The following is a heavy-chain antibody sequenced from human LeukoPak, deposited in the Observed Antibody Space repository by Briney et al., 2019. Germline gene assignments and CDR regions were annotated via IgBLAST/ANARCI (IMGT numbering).Heavy chain of an antibody. CDR1: GYTFITYD. J-gene: IGHJ4*02. V-gene: IGHV1-8*02. CDR2: MNPKSGNT. CDR3: ARGRGGGGLMWRYFDF. Sequence: ASVKVSCKASGYTFITYDINWIRQAPGQGPEWMGWMNPKSGNTAYGQRFQGRVTFTRDNSINTAYMELSSLRSDDTAVYYCARGRGGGGLMWRYFDFWGQGSLITVPP. D-gene: IGHD3-16*01.